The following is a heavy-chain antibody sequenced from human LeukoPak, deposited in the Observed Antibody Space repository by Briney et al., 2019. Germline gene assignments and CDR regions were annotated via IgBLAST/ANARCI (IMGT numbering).Heavy chain of an antibody. D-gene: IGHD3-16*01. CDR3: ARGGGLDV. Sequence: GGSLRLSCAASGFTFSDYCMAWIRQAPGKGLEWVSYIKSSGSPIYYADSVKGRFTVSRDNAKNSLYLQMSNLRAEDTAVYFCARGGGLDVWGQGATVTVSS. CDR2: IKSSGSPI. V-gene: IGHV3-11*01. J-gene: IGHJ6*02. CDR1: GFTFSDYC.